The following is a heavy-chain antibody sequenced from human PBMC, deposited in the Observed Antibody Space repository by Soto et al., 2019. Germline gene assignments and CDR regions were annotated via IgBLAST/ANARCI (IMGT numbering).Heavy chain of an antibody. CDR3: AGPGMAAAGTGPDYYYYGMDV. V-gene: IGHV4-39*01. J-gene: IGHJ6*02. CDR1: SGSISSSSYY. D-gene: IGHD6-13*01. Sequence: SETLSLTCTVSSGSISSSSYYWGWIRQPPGKGLEWIGSIYYSGSTYYNPSLKSRVTISVDTSKNQFSLKLSSVTAADTAVYYCAGPGMAAAGTGPDYYYYGMDVWGQGTTVTVSS. CDR2: IYYSGST.